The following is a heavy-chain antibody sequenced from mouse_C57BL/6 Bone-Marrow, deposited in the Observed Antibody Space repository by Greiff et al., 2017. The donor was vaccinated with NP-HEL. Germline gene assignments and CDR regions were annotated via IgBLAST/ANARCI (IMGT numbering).Heavy chain of an antibody. CDR3: ARDNGNYVGFAY. D-gene: IGHD2-1*01. Sequence: EVKLQESGPGLVKPSQSLSLTCSVTGYSITSGYYWNWIRQSPGNKREWMGYISYDGSNNYNPSLKNRITITRDTSKNQFFLKLNSVTTEDTATDYCARDNGNYVGFAYWGQGTLVTVSA. V-gene: IGHV3-6*01. CDR1: GYSITSGYY. J-gene: IGHJ3*01. CDR2: ISYDGSN.